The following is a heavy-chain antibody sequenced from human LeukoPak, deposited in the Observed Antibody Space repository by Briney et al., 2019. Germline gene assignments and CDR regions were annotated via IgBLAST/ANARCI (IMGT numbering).Heavy chain of an antibody. J-gene: IGHJ5*02. CDR1: GGYISSYY. D-gene: IGHD4-17*01. CDR3: ARQELNGDYGWFDP. CDR2: IYTSGST. V-gene: IGHV4-4*07. Sequence: SETLSLTCTVSGGYISSYYWSWIRQPAGKGLEGIGRIYTSGSTNYNPSLKSRVTMSVDTSKNQFSLKLSSVTAADTAVYYCARQELNGDYGWFDPWGQGTLVTVSS.